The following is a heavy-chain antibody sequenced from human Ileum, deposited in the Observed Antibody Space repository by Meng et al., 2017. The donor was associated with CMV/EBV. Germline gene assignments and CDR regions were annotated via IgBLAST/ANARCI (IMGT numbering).Heavy chain of an antibody. J-gene: IGHJ4*01. Sequence: ASVKVSCKASGYICKSYVITWVRQAPGQGLEWMGLINPYNGNTNFAQKFQGRVTLTTDTSTSTALMDVRSLRSDDTAVNYCARGRVSYNSSSALAVWGQGTLVTVSS. CDR3: ARGRVSYNSSSALAV. CDR2: INPYNGNT. V-gene: IGHV1-18*01. D-gene: IGHD6-6*01. CDR1: GYICKSYV.